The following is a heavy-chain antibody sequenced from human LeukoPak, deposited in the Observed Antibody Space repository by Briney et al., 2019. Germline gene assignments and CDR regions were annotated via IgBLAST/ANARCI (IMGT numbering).Heavy chain of an antibody. CDR2: IWYDGSNK. Sequence: GGSLRLSCAASGFTFSSYGMHWVRQAPGKGLEWVAVIWYDGSNKYYADSVKGRFTISRDNSKNTLYLQMNRLRAEDTAVYYCAKDSYDSSGYHHYFDYWGQGTLVTVSS. CDR3: AKDSYDSSGYHHYFDY. J-gene: IGHJ4*02. D-gene: IGHD3-22*01. V-gene: IGHV3-33*06. CDR1: GFTFSSYG.